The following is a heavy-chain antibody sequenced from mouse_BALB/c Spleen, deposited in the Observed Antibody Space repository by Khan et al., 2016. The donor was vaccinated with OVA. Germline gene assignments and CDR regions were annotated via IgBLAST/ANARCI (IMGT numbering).Heavy chain of an antibody. Sequence: QVQLQQSGAEPARPGASVKMSCKAPGYPFTSNTMNGERRRLDKAWEWMGQINPRINNINYNKNFKDKAALIVDKSSSTAYMQLSSLTSEDSAVYYCVREGAYYRSDGWFAYWGQGTLVTVSA. D-gene: IGHD2-14*01. J-gene: IGHJ3*01. CDR2: INPRINNI. CDR1: GYPFTSNT. V-gene: IGHV1-4*01. CDR3: VREGAYYRSDGWFAY.